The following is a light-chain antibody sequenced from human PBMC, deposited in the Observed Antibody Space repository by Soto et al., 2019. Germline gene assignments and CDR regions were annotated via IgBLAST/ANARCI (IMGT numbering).Light chain of an antibody. CDR3: QQYSSGPPLT. CDR2: DAS. CDR1: QSVGRN. Sequence: ELVLTQSPASLSVSPGERVTLSCRASQSVGRNLAWYHQQPGQAPRLLIYDASSRATGVPARFSGSGSGTEFTLTISRLQSEDFAVYYCQQYSSGPPLTFGGGTKVDIK. J-gene: IGKJ4*01. V-gene: IGKV3-15*01.